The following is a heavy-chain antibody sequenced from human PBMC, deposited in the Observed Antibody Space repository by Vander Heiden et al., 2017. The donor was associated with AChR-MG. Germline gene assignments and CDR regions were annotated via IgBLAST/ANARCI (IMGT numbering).Heavy chain of an antibody. J-gene: IGHJ4*02. CDR1: GFTFSGYG. V-gene: IGHV3-23*01. CDR2: ISNTGDTT. Sequence: EVHLLESGGDLVQPGGSLRLSCAASGFTFSGYGMSWVRQAPGKGLEWVSGISNTGDTTYYADSVKGRFTISRDNSKNTLYLQMNSLRAEDTAVYYCGKATTGTTPYYLDYWGQGTLVTVSS. CDR3: GKATTGTTPYYLDY. D-gene: IGHD1-7*01.